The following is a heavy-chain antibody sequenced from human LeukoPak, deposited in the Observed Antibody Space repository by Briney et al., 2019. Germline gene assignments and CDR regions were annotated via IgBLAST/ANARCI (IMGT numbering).Heavy chain of an antibody. J-gene: IGHJ4*02. D-gene: IGHD4-23*01. CDR2: ISGYNGNT. CDR1: GYTFTHYG. CDR3: ARPDYGGNPGMV. Sequence: ASVKVSCKASGYTFTHYGICWVRQAPGQGLEWMGWISGYNGNTNYAQKLQGRVTMTTDTSTSTAYMELRSLRSDDTAVYYCARPDYGGNPGMVWGQGTLVTVSS. V-gene: IGHV1-18*01.